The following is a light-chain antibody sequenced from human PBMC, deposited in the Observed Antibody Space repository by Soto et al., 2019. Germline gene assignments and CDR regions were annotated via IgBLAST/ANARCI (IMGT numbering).Light chain of an antibody. CDR1: SSDVGGYNY. CDR2: EVS. Sequence: QSALTQPASVSGSPGQSITISCTGTSSDVGGYNYVSWYQQHPGKAPKLMIYEVSNRPSGVSNRFSGSKSGTTASLTISGLPDEDEADYYCSSSTRSSPHVFGTGTKLTVL. J-gene: IGLJ1*01. CDR3: SSSTRSSPHV. V-gene: IGLV2-14*01.